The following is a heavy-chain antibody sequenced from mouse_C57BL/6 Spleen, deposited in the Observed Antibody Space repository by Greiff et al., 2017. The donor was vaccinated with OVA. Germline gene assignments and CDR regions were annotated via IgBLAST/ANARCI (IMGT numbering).Heavy chain of an antibody. J-gene: IGHJ2*01. CDR1: GYTFTNYW. V-gene: IGHV1-63*01. CDR3: ARNGGSNYGYFDY. D-gene: IGHD2-5*01. Sequence: VQLQQSGAELVRPGTSVKMSCKASGYTFTNYWIGWAKQRPGHGLEWIGDIYPGGGYTNYNEKFKGKATLTADKSSSTAYMQFSSLTSEDSAIYYCARNGGSNYGYFDYWGQGTTLTVSS. CDR2: IYPGGGYT.